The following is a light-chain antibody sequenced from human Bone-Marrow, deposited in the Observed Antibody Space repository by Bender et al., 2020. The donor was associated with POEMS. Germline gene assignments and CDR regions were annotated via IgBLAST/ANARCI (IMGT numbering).Light chain of an antibody. V-gene: IGLV2-11*01. Sequence: QSALTQPRSVSGSPGQSVTISCTGTSSDVGGYKYVSWYQQHPGKAPKLMIYDVSKRPSGVPNRFSGSTSGNMASLLISGLQAEDEADYYCNSYAGSSTTVFGGGTKLTVL. CDR2: DVS. CDR3: NSYAGSSTTV. J-gene: IGLJ3*02. CDR1: SSDVGGYKY.